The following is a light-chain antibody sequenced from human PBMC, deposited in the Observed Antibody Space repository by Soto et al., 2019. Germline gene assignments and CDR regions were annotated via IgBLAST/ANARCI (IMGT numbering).Light chain of an antibody. V-gene: IGLV1-40*01. Sequence: QSVLTQPPSVSGAPGQTVTISCTGTSSNIGAGNDVPWYQQHPGTAPQLLIYGISKRPSGVPDRFSGSKSGTSASLAVSGLQAEDEADYYCRSYDGSVTLVFGGGTKLTVL. CDR2: GIS. CDR3: RSYDGSVTLV. J-gene: IGLJ3*02. CDR1: SSNIGAGND.